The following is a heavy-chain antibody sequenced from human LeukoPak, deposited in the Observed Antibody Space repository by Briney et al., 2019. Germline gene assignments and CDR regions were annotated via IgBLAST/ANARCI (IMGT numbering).Heavy chain of an antibody. J-gene: IGHJ5*02. D-gene: IGHD2-2*01. CDR3: ARGLYCSSTSCDYHWFDP. CDR1: GGSFSGYY. CDR2: INHSGST. V-gene: IGHV4-34*01. Sequence: SETLSLTCAVYGGSFSGYYWSWIRQPPGKGLEWIAEINHSGSTNYNPSLKSRVTILVDTSKNQFSLKLSSVTAADTAVYYCARGLYCSSTSCDYHWFDPWGQGTLVTVSS.